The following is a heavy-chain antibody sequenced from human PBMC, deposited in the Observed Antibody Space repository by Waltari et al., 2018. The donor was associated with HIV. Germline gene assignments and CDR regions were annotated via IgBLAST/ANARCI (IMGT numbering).Heavy chain of an antibody. Sequence: QVQLQQWGAGLLKPSETLSLTCSVYGGSFTNFYWHWIRQTPDEGLQWIGEINHGGDTNVKPSLKSRVIMSIDTSKYEISLNLTSGSVADTALYFCARRGSSASPLTLWGRGSRVTVSS. CDR3: ARRGSSASPLTL. D-gene: IGHD3-10*01. CDR2: INHGGDT. J-gene: IGHJ4*02. CDR1: GGSFTNFY. V-gene: IGHV4-34*01.